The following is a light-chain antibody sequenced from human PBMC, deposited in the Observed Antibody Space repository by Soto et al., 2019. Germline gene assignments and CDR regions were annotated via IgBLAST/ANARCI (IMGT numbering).Light chain of an antibody. CDR1: QSISNY. J-gene: IGKJ1*01. Sequence: DIQMTQSPSSLSVSVGDRVIITCRASQSISNYLNWYQQRPGKAPNLLIYAASSLQSGVPSRFSGSGSETDFTLTISSLQPEDCATYYCHQSYISPWTFGQATKVDIK. CDR2: AAS. V-gene: IGKV1-39*01. CDR3: HQSYISPWT.